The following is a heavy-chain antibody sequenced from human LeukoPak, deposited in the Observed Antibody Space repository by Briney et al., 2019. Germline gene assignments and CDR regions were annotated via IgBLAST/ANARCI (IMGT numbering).Heavy chain of an antibody. CDR1: GGTFISYA. CDR3: ARRSDGSGSYYDYYYYGMDV. Sequence: ASVKVSCKASGGTFISYAISWVRQAPGQGLEWMGRIFPILGIANYAQKFQGRVTITADKSTSTAYMELSSLRSEDTAVYYCARRSDGSGSYYDYYYYGMDVWGQGTTVTVCS. CDR2: IFPILGIA. V-gene: IGHV1-69*04. J-gene: IGHJ6*02. D-gene: IGHD3-10*01.